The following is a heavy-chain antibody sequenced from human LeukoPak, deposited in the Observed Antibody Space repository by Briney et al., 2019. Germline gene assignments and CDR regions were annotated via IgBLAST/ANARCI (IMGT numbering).Heavy chain of an antibody. CDR3: ARLDCTGDGCYNH. V-gene: IGHV4-59*08. D-gene: IGHD2-8*02. J-gene: IGHJ4*02. CDR2: VSSDGTT. CDR1: GDSVTSYY. Sequence: SETLSLTCSVSGDSVTSYYWSWIRQPPGKGLEWIGYVSSDGTTNYTPSLRSRVIMSVDTAKNHISLSLTSLTAADTTIYYCARLDCTGDGCYNHWGQGTLVTVSS.